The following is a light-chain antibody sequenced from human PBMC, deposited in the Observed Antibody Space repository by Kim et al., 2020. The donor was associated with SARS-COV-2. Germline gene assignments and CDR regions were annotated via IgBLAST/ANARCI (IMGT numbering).Light chain of an antibody. V-gene: IGKV3-20*01. CDR3: QQYETLPLT. CDR2: GTS. J-gene: IGKJ4*01. CDR1: QSVTGSY. Sequence: PGERATLSCRASQSVTGSYLAWYQQRPAQPPRLLIYGTSNRAAGIPDRFSGSGSGTDFTLTISRLEPEDFAVYSCQQYETLPLTFGGGTKVDIK.